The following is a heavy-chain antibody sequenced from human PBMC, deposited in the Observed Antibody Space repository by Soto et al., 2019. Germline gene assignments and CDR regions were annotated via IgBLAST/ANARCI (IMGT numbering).Heavy chain of an antibody. CDR3: AVEECDGANCHFH. D-gene: IGHD2-21*01. Sequence: QVQLVQSGAEVKKPGSSVKVSCKASGGTCSSYAISWVRQAPGQGLEWMGGIIPIFDTVDYAQKLQGRVTITADNSTSTAYMELSSLRSEDTAVYFCAVEECDGANCHFHWGQGALVTVSS. V-gene: IGHV1-69*06. CDR1: GGTCSSYA. CDR2: IIPIFDTV. J-gene: IGHJ4*02.